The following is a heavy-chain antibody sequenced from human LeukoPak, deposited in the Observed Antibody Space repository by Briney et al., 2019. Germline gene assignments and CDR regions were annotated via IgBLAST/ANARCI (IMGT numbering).Heavy chain of an antibody. CDR2: ISGSGGRT. Sequence: GGSLRLSCAASGFTFSSYAMSWVRQAPGKGLEWVSAISGSGGRTYYADSVKGRFTIPRDNSKNTLFLQMNSLRAEDTAVYYCAKDPKFYDYPRAFDIWGQGTMVTVSS. V-gene: IGHV3-23*01. J-gene: IGHJ3*02. CDR3: AKDPKFYDYPRAFDI. CDR1: GFTFSSYA. D-gene: IGHD3-16*01.